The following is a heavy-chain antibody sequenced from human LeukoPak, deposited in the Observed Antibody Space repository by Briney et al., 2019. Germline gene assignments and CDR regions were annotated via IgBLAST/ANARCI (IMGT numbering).Heavy chain of an antibody. CDR2: ISGSGGST. CDR1: GFTFSSYA. J-gene: IGHJ2*01. Sequence: GGSLRLSCAASGFTFSSYAMSWVRQAPGKGLEWVSAISGSGGSTYYADSVKGRFTISRDNSKNTLYLQMNSLRAEDTAVYYCAKDRHYYDSSGYYCWSFDLWGRGTLVTVSS. D-gene: IGHD3-22*01. CDR3: AKDRHYYDSSGYYCWSFDL. V-gene: IGHV3-23*01.